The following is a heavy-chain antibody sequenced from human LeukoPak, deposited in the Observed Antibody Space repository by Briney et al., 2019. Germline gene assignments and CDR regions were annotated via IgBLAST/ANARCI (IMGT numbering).Heavy chain of an antibody. Sequence: GASVKVSCKASGYTFTNYYLHWVRLAPGQGLEWMGIINPSGGSTSYAQNFQGRVTMTRDTSTSTVYMELSSLRSEDTAVYYCARDLVTRYFDWFLAYGMDVWGQGTTVTVSS. D-gene: IGHD3-9*01. J-gene: IGHJ6*02. CDR2: INPSGGST. CDR1: GYTFTNYY. V-gene: IGHV1-46*01. CDR3: ARDLVTRYFDWFLAYGMDV.